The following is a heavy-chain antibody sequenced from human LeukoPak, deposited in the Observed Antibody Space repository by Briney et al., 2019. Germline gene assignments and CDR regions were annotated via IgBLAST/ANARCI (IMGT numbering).Heavy chain of an antibody. J-gene: IGHJ4*02. CDR1: GFTFSSYS. Sequence: GGSLRLSCAASGFTFSSYSMNWVRQAPGKGLEWVSFISSSGDYIYHADSVKGRFTISRDNARKSLYLQMNSLRAEDTAVYYCARGGGKTGYYFDYWGQGTLVTVSS. CDR3: ARGGGKTGYYFDY. V-gene: IGHV3-21*01. D-gene: IGHD1-14*01. CDR2: ISSSGDYI.